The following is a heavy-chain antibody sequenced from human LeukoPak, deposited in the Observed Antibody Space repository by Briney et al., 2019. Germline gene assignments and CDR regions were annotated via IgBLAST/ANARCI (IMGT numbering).Heavy chain of an antibody. CDR2: IYTGGST. Sequence: GGSLRLSCAASGFAVSGNYMSWVCQAPGKGLEWVSVIYTGGSTYYAESVKGRFTISRVISKNTLYLQMNSLRAEDTAVYYCARSLIMDIWGRGTTVTVSS. D-gene: IGHD3-16*01. V-gene: IGHV3-53*01. CDR3: ARSLIMDI. J-gene: IGHJ6*02. CDR1: GFAVSGNY.